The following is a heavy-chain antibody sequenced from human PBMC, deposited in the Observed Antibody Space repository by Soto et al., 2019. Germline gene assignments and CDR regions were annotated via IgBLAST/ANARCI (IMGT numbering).Heavy chain of an antibody. CDR2: IWYDGSNK. J-gene: IGHJ6*02. CDR3: ARDMYYYGSGVRYYYYYGMDV. V-gene: IGHV3-33*01. D-gene: IGHD3-10*01. CDR1: GFTFSSYG. Sequence: PGGSLRLSCAASGFTFSSYGMHWVRQAPGKGLEWVAVIWYDGSNKYYADSVKGRFTISRDNSKNTLYLQMNSLRAEDTAVYYFARDMYYYGSGVRYYYYYGMDVWGQGTTVTVSS.